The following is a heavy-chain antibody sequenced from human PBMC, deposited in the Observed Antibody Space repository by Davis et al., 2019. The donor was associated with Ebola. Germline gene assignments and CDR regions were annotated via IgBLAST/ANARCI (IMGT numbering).Heavy chain of an antibody. Sequence: ASVKVSCKTSAYTFTGYYMHCVRQAPGQGLEWMGWIKPKNGATNYAQKFQGRVTLTWDTSISTAYMEVTKLKSDDTAVYYCARDSRGYCSPVSCPPDFDPWGQGTLVTVSS. D-gene: IGHD2-15*01. V-gene: IGHV1-2*02. J-gene: IGHJ5*02. CDR3: ARDSRGYCSPVSCPPDFDP. CDR1: AYTFTGYY. CDR2: IKPKNGAT.